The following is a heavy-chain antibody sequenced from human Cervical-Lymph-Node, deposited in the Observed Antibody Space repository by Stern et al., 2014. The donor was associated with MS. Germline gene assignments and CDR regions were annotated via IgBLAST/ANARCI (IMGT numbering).Heavy chain of an antibody. D-gene: IGHD3-22*01. CDR2: IYLDDDK. V-gene: IGHV2-5*02. J-gene: IGHJ5*02. Sequence: QVTLRESGPTLVKPTQTLTLTCTFSGFSLSTSGVGVGWIRQPPGKALEWLAIIYLDDDKGYNASTKSRLTIPKDPSKNQVVLRMTNMYPVDTATYYCAHDPEPYDISDNWFDPWGQGILVTVSS. CDR1: GFSLSTSGVG. CDR3: AHDPEPYDISDNWFDP.